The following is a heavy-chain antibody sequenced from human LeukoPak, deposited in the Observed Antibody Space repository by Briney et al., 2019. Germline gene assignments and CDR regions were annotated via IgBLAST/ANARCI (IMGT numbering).Heavy chain of an antibody. Sequence: GGSLRLSCAASGFTFISYAMHWVRQAPGKGLEWVAVISYDGSNKYYPDSVEGRFTISRDNSKNTLYLQMNSLRAEDTAVYYCARDNGGFDYWGQGTLVTVSS. J-gene: IGHJ4*02. CDR2: ISYDGSNK. D-gene: IGHD3-10*01. CDR3: ARDNGGFDY. CDR1: GFTFISYA. V-gene: IGHV3-30*04.